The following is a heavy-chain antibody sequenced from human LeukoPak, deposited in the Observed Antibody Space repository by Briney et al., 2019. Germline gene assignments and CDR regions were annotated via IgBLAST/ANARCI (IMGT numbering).Heavy chain of an antibody. V-gene: IGHV3-30*02. D-gene: IGHD1-14*01. CDR1: GFTFSSYG. Sequence: GGSLRLSCAASGFTFSSYGMHWVRQAPGKGLEWVAFIRCDGSNKYYADSVKGRFTISRDNSKNTLYLQMNSLRAEDTAVYYCAKDLTDRYFDYWGQGTLVTVSS. CDR3: AKDLTDRYFDY. CDR2: IRCDGSNK. J-gene: IGHJ4*02.